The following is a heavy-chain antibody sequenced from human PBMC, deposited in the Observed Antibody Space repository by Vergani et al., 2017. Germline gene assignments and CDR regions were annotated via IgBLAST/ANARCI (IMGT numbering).Heavy chain of an antibody. CDR1: GFTFTSSA. J-gene: IGHJ2*01. D-gene: IGHD3-22*01. Sequence: QMQLVQSGPEVKKPGTSVKVSCKASGFTFTSSAMQWVRQARGQRLEWIGWIVVGSGNTNYAQKFQERVTIARDMSTSTAYMELSSLRSEDTAVYYCAADHTYYDSSGYPRGNWYFDLWGRGTLVTVSS. V-gene: IGHV1-58*02. CDR2: IVVGSGNT. CDR3: AADHTYYDSSGYPRGNWYFDL.